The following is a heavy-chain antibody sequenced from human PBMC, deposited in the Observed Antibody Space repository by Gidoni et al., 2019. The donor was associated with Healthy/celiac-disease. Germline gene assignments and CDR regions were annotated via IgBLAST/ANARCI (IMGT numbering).Heavy chain of an antibody. D-gene: IGHD6-19*01. V-gene: IGHV3-23*01. CDR2: ISGSGGST. CDR3: AKTGVVAGTWTYNPLYDY. CDR1: GFTFSSYA. J-gene: IGHJ4*02. Sequence: EVQLLESGGGLVQPGGSLRLSCAASGFTFSSYAMSWVRQAPGKGLEWVSAISGSGGSTYYADSVKGRFTISRDNSKNTLYLQMNSLRAEDTAVYYCAKTGVVAGTWTYNPLYDYWGQGTLVTVSS.